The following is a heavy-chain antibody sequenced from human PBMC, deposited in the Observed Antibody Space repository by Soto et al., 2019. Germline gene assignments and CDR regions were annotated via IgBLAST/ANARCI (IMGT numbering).Heavy chain of an antibody. CDR2: INAGNGNT. V-gene: IGHV1-3*05. J-gene: IGHJ4*02. D-gene: IGHD6-19*01. CDR1: GYTFTGYA. CDR3: ARAVAVPADFDY. Sequence: QVQLVQSGAEEKKPWASVKVSCKASGYTFTGYAMHWVRQAPGQRLEWMGWINAGNGNTKYSQKFQARVTITRDTAASTAYMEMSSLRSEDTAVYYCARAVAVPADFDYWGQGTLVTVSS.